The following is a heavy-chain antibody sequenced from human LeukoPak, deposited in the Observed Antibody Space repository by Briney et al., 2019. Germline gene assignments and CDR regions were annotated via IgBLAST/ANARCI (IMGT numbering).Heavy chain of an antibody. V-gene: IGHV3-53*01. CDR2: IYSGGST. J-gene: IGHJ4*02. CDR3: ARILHYYGSGSYPFDY. CDR1: GFTVSSNY. Sequence: GGSLRLSCAASGFTVSSNYMSWVRQAPGKGPEWVSVIYSGGSTYYADSVKGRFTISRDNSKNTLYLQMNSLRAEDTAVYYCARILHYYGSGSYPFDYWGQGTLATVSS. D-gene: IGHD3-10*01.